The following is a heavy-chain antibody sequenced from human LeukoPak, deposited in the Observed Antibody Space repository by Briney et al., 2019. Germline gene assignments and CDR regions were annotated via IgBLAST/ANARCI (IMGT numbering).Heavy chain of an antibody. CDR2: IWYDGSNK. V-gene: IGHV3-33*01. Sequence: GGSLRLSCAASGFTFSSYGMDWVRQAPGKGLGWVAVIWYDGSNKYYADSVKGRFTISRDNSKNTLYLQMNSLRAEDTAVYYCARFPQDCSSTSCYYYYYYGMDVWGQGTTVTVSS. CDR1: GFTFSSYG. D-gene: IGHD2-2*01. CDR3: ARFPQDCSSTSCYYYYYYGMDV. J-gene: IGHJ6*02.